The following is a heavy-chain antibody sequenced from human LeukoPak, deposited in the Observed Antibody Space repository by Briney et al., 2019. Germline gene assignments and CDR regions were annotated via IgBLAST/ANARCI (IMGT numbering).Heavy chain of an antibody. CDR1: GFPFNSFW. Sequence: GSLRLSCAASGFPFNSFWMHWVRQAPGKGLVWVSDMNEYSTAIRYAYSVKGRFTISRDNAKSILYLQMNNLRAEDTAMYFCARGGVNPVDHWGQGTLVTVSS. J-gene: IGHJ4*02. CDR2: MNEYSTAI. D-gene: IGHD1-14*01. CDR3: ARGGVNPVDH. V-gene: IGHV3-74*01.